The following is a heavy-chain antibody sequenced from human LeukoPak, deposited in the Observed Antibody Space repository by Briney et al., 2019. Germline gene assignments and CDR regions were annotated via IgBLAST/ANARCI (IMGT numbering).Heavy chain of an antibody. CDR2: LNCSGDST. Sequence: GGSLRLSCAASGFTIDDYVINWVRQAPGKGLEWVSGLNCSGDSTGFADSVMGRFSISRDNPKSTVSLQMSSLSAEDTDLYYCVRDLHWGGFDVWGQGTMVTVSS. D-gene: IGHD2-21*01. J-gene: IGHJ3*01. V-gene: IGHV3-20*04. CDR3: VRDLHWGGFDV. CDR1: GFTIDDYV.